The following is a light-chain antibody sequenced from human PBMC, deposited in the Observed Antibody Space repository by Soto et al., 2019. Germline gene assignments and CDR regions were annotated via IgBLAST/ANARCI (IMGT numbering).Light chain of an antibody. CDR2: GAA. V-gene: IGKV1-27*01. Sequence: DIQLTQSPPSLSASVGDRVTITCRASQDISNFLAWCQQKPGKVPQLLIYGAATLQSGVPSRFSGSGSGTDFTLIISSLQPEDVATYYCQKYDSAFRRTFGQGTKVEIK. J-gene: IGKJ1*01. CDR3: QKYDSAFRRT. CDR1: QDISNF.